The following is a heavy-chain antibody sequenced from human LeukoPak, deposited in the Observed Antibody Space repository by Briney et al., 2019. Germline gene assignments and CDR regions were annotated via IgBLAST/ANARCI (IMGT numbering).Heavy chain of an antibody. CDR2: INPSGVST. V-gene: IGHV1-46*01. J-gene: IGHJ4*02. CDR1: GYTFTSYY. CDR3: ARRRLRTTVTTGCCELHEYYFDY. D-gene: IGHD4-17*01. Sequence: EASVRVSCKASGYTFTSYYMHWVRQAPGQGLEWMGIINPSGVSTTYAQKFQGRVTMTRDMSTSTDYMELSSLRSEDTAVYYCARRRLRTTVTTGCCELHEYYFDYWGQGTLVTVSS.